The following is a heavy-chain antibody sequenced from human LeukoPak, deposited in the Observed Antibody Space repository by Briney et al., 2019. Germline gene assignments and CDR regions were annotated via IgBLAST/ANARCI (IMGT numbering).Heavy chain of an antibody. CDR3: TRPEYSSSSVWFDP. Sequence: GGSLRLSCAASGFTFSGSAMHWVRQASGKGLEWVGGIRSKANSYATAYAASVKGRFTISRDDSKNTEYLQMNSLKAEDTAVYYCTRPEYSSSSVWFDPWGQGTLVTVSS. CDR2: IRSKANSYAT. D-gene: IGHD6-6*01. CDR1: GFTFSGSA. J-gene: IGHJ5*02. V-gene: IGHV3-73*01.